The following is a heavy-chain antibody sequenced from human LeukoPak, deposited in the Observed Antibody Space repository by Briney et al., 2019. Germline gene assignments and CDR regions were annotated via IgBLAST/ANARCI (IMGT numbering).Heavy chain of an antibody. V-gene: IGHV3-49*04. D-gene: IGHD3-22*01. CDR1: GFTFGDYA. CDR3: TRDPPLYYDSSGYPDY. CDR2: IRSKAYGGTT. Sequence: PGGSLRLSCTASGFTFGDYAMSWVRQAPGKGLEWVGFIRSKAYGGTTEYAASVKGRFTISRDDSKSIAYLQMNSLKTEDTAVYYCTRDPPLYYDSSGYPDYWGQGTLVTVSS. J-gene: IGHJ4*02.